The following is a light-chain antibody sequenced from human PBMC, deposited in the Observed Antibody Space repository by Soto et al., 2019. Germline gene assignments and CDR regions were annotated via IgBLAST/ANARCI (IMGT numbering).Light chain of an antibody. Sequence: QSVLTQPASVSGSPGQSITISCTGTSSDVGGYNYVSWYQQHPGKAPKFMIYEVSYRPSGVSNRFSGSKSGNTASLTISGLLAEDEADYYCSSYTSISTVVFGGGTKVTVL. CDR3: SSYTSISTVV. CDR1: SSDVGGYNY. J-gene: IGLJ2*01. V-gene: IGLV2-14*01. CDR2: EVS.